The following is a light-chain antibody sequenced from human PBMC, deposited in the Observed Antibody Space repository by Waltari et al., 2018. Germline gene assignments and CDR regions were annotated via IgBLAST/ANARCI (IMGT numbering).Light chain of an antibody. J-gene: IGLJ1*01. Sequence: SYVLTQPPSVSVAPGNTASLTCGGDNIGSKNVHWYQQKPGEAPDLDISNDYDRPSGIPVLFSGSNAGNTATLTISSVEAGDEADYICQVWDSGSDYVFGTGTKVTVL. CDR3: QVWDSGSDYV. V-gene: IGLV3-21*04. CDR2: NDY. CDR1: NIGSKN.